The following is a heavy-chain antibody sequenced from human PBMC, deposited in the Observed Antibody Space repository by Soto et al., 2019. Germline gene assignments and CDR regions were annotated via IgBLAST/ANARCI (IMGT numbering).Heavy chain of an antibody. V-gene: IGHV1-69*13. Sequence: SVKVSCKASGGTFSSYAISCVRQAPGQGLEWMGGIIPIFGTANYAQKFQGRVTITADESTSTAYMELSSLRSEDTAVYYCAREETYGSGTRGAFDIWGQGTMVTVSS. CDR1: GGTFSSYA. CDR2: IIPIFGTA. J-gene: IGHJ3*02. D-gene: IGHD3-10*01. CDR3: AREETYGSGTRGAFDI.